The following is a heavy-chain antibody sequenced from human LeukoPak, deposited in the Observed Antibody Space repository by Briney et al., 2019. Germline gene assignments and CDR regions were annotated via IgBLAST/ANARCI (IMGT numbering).Heavy chain of an antibody. Sequence: GGSLRLSCAASGVTFSSDDMSWVRQAPGKGLEWVSYISGSGTTIYYADSVKGRFTISRDYSKNSLYLQMNSLRAEDTAVYYCARDLVSGAYTFDIWGQGTMVTVSS. J-gene: IGHJ3*02. CDR1: GVTFSSDD. V-gene: IGHV3-48*03. D-gene: IGHD3-16*01. CDR2: ISGSGTTI. CDR3: ARDLVSGAYTFDI.